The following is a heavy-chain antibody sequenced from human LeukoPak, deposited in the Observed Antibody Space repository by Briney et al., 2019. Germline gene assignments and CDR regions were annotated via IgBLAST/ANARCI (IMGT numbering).Heavy chain of an antibody. D-gene: IGHD5/OR15-5a*01. V-gene: IGHV3-23*01. J-gene: IGHJ4*02. CDR3: AKAGPTSTITYSSVDY. CDR2: ISGSGGST. CDR1: GFTFSSYA. Sequence: PGGSLRLSCAASGFTFSSYAMSWVRQAPGKGLEWVSAISGSGGSTYYADSVKGRFTISRDNSKSTLYLQMNSLRAEDTAVYYCAKAGPTSTITYSSVDYWGQGTLVTVSS.